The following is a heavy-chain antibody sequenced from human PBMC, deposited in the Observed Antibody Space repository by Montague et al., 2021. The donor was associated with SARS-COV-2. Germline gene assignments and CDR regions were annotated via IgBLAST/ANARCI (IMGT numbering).Heavy chain of an antibody. CDR1: GFTFSSYW. V-gene: IGHV3-7*01. D-gene: IGHD6-19*01. J-gene: IGHJ2*01. Sequence: SLKLSCAASGFTFSSYWMSWVRQAPGKGLEWVANIEEDGSEKYYMDSVKDRFTISRDNAKNSLSLQMNSLRAEDTAVYYCARERQDSSGWSTYWYFDLWGRGTLVTVSS. CDR3: ARERQDSSGWSTYWYFDL. CDR2: IEEDGSEK.